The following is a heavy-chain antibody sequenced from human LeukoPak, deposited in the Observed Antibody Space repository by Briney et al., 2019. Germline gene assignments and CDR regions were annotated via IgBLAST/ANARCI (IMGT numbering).Heavy chain of an antibody. CDR2: IKQDGSEK. Sequence: GGSLRLSCAASGFTFSSYWMSWVRQAPGKGLEWVANIKQDGSEKYYVDSVKGRFTISRDNAKNSLYLQMNSLRAEDTAVYYCARCITLEWLLPDAFDIWGQGTMVTVSS. D-gene: IGHD3-3*01. V-gene: IGHV3-7*01. J-gene: IGHJ3*02. CDR1: GFTFSSYW. CDR3: ARCITLEWLLPDAFDI.